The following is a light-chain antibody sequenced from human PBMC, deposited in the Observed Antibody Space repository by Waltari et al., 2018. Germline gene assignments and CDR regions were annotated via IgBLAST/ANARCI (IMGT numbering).Light chain of an antibody. CDR1: RSDVGGYNY. CDR2: DVK. V-gene: IGLV2-14*03. Sequence: QSDLSQPASMSGSPGPSLTISCTGPRSDVGGYNYVSWYQEYPGKPPKLIIYDVKNRPSGVSNRFSGSKSGNTASLTISGLQAEDEADYYCSSYTSTSTVLFGGGTKVTVL. J-gene: IGLJ2*01. CDR3: SSYTSTSTVL.